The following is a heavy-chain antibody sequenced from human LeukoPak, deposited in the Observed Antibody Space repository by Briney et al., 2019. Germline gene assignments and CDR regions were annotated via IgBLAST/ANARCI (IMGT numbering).Heavy chain of an antibody. D-gene: IGHD3-16*01. J-gene: IGHJ4*02. Sequence: SETLSLTCTVSGASITTSSTYYWGWIRQPPGKGLEWIGYFHNSGTSTYNPSLKSRVTISADTSKNQFSLKLNSLTTADTAVYYCTRGAGWLIDYWGQEILVTVSS. V-gene: IGHV4-61*05. CDR1: GASITTSSTYY. CDR2: FHNSGTS. CDR3: TRGAGWLIDY.